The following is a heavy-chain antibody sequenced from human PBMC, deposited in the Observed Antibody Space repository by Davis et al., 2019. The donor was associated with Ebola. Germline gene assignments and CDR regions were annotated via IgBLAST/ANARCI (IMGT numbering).Heavy chain of an antibody. CDR2: IKQDGSDK. Sequence: PGGSLRLSCAASGFTFSSYYMSWVRQAPGKGLEWVANIKQDGSDKYYVDSVNGRFTTSRDNAKNSLYLQMNSLRAEDTAVYYCAREAIVGGTDDAFDIWGQGTMVTVSS. D-gene: IGHD1-26*01. V-gene: IGHV3-7*03. CDR1: GFTFSSYY. CDR3: AREAIVGGTDDAFDI. J-gene: IGHJ3*02.